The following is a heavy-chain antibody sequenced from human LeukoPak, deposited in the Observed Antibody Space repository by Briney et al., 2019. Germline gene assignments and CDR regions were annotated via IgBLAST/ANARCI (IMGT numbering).Heavy chain of an antibody. J-gene: IGHJ4*02. CDR3: ARDPGQEGY. CDR1: GFTFDDYA. D-gene: IGHD7-27*01. Sequence: GGSLRLSCAASGFTFDDYAMNWVRQAPGKGLEWVSSITSSGDTYYADSVKGRFTISRDNAKKSLFLQMNSLRDDDTAVYYCARDPGQEGYWGQGTLVTVSS. CDR2: ITSSGDT. V-gene: IGHV3-69-1*01.